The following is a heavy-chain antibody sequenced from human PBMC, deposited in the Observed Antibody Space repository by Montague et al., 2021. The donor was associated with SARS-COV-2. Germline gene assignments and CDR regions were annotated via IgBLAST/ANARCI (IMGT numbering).Heavy chain of an antibody. CDR2: KYYSGST. D-gene: IGHD3-3*01. J-gene: IGHJ4*02. V-gene: IGHV4-59*04. CDR3: ATLPSSFTIFGVVQGYYFDD. CDR1: GGSFSGYY. Sequence: SETLSLTCAVYGGSFSGYYWSWIRQPPGKGLEWIGFKYYSGSTYYNPTLKSRVTISVDTSKNQLSLKLSSVTAADTAVYYCATLPSSFTIFGVVQGYYFDDWGQGTLVTVSS.